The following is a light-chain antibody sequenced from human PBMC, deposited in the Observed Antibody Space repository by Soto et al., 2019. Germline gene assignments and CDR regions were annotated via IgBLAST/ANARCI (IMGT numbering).Light chain of an antibody. CDR1: QSVSSSY. CDR2: GAS. J-gene: IGKJ4*01. CDR3: QQYGSSPPLT. V-gene: IGKV3-20*01. Sequence: EFVLTQSPGTLSLSPGERATLSCRASQSVSSSYLAWYQQKPGQAPRILIYGASTRATGIPDRFSGSGSGTDFTLTISRLEPADFAVYYCQQYGSSPPLTFSGGTKVEIK.